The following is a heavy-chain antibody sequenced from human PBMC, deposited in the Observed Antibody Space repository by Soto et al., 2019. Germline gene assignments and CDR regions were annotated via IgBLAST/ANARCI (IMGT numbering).Heavy chain of an antibody. CDR3: AKPPGGVCSGGSCYYYYYGMDV. CDR2: ISGSGGST. CDR1: GFTFSSYA. J-gene: IGHJ6*02. V-gene: IGHV3-23*01. Sequence: EVQLLESGGGLVQPGGSLRLSCAASGFTFSSYAMSWVRQAPGKGLEWVSAISGSGGSTYYADSVKGRFTISRDHSKNTLHLQMNSLRGEDTAVYYCAKPPGGVCSGGSCYYYYYGMDVWGQGTTVTVSS. D-gene: IGHD2-15*01.